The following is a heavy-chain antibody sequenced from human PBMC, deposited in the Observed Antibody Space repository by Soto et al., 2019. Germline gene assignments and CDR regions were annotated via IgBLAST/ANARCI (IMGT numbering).Heavy chain of an antibody. J-gene: IGHJ4*02. CDR1: GFTFSSYE. D-gene: IGHD5-12*01. CDR2: ISSSGSTI. Sequence: GGSLRLSCAASGFTFSSYEMNWVRQAPGKGLEWVSYISSSGSTIYYADSVKGRFTISRDNAKNSLYLQMNSLRAEDTAVHYCAREWSVANPGYWGQGTQVTVSS. V-gene: IGHV3-48*03. CDR3: AREWSVANPGY.